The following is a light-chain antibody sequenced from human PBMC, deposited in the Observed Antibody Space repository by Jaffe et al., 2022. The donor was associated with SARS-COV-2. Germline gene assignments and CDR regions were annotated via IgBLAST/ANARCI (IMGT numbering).Light chain of an antibody. V-gene: IGKV3-20*01. CDR1: QSVSSAY. J-gene: IGKJ3*01. Sequence: ELVLTQSPGTLSLSPGERAALSCRASQSVSSAYLAWYQQKPGQPPRLLILGASSRATGIPDRFSGSRSGTDFTLTISRLEPEDFAVYYCQHTGLSWSTFGPGTKVDIK. CDR2: GAS. CDR3: QHTGLSWST.